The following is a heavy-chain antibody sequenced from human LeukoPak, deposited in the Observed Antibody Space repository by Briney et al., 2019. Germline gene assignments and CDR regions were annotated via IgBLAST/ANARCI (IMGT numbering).Heavy chain of an antibody. Sequence: ASVKVSCKASGYTFTSYGISWVRQAPGQGLEWMGWIGAYNGNTNYAQKLQGRVTMTTDTSTSTAYMELRSLRSDDTAVYYCARDFYSNYDYYYYGMDVWGQGTTVTVSS. CDR3: ARDFYSNYDYYYYGMDV. CDR1: GYTFTSYG. CDR2: IGAYNGNT. V-gene: IGHV1-18*01. J-gene: IGHJ6*02. D-gene: IGHD4-11*01.